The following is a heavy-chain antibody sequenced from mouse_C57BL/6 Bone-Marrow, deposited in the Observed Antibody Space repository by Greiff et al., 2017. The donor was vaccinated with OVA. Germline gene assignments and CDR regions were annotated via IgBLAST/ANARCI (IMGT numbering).Heavy chain of an antibody. Sequence: QVQLQQPGAELVKPGASVKLSCKASGYTFTSYWMQWVKQRPGQGLEWIGEIDPSDSYTNYNQKFKGKATLTVDTSSSTAYMQLSSLTSEDSAVYYCARITTVHYWGQGTTLTVSS. J-gene: IGHJ2*01. D-gene: IGHD1-1*01. CDR1: GYTFTSYW. CDR3: ARITTVHY. CDR2: IDPSDSYT. V-gene: IGHV1-50*01.